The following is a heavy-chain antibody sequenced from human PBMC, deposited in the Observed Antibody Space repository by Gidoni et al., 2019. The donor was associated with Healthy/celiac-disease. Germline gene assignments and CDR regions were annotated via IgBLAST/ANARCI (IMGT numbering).Heavy chain of an antibody. Sequence: EVQLVESVGVVVHPGGSLRLSWAASGFTFDDYTMHWVRQAPGKGLEWVSLISWDGGSTYYADSVKGRFTISRDNSKNSLYLQMNSLRTEDTALYYCAKDFRAAFDIWGQGTMVTVSS. CDR2: ISWDGGST. J-gene: IGHJ3*02. CDR3: AKDFRAAFDI. V-gene: IGHV3-43*01. CDR1: GFTFDDYT.